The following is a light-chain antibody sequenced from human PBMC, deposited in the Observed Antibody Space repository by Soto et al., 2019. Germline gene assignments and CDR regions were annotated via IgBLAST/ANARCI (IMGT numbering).Light chain of an antibody. J-gene: IGKJ1*01. CDR3: QHYASFSGT. V-gene: IGKV1-5*03. CDR2: KAS. CDR1: QSVSSW. Sequence: DIQMTQSPSTLSASVGDRVTITCRAIQSVSSWVAWYHLKPGKAPKLLIYKASTLETGVPSRFSGSGSRTEFTLTISSLQPDDFATYYCQHYASFSGTFGQGTKVDIK.